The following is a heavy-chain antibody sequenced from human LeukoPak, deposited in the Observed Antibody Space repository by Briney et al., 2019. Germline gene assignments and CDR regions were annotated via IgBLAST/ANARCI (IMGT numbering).Heavy chain of an antibody. CDR3: ARMVGARSN. CDR1: GYTFTDYY. CDR2: INPNTGGT. V-gene: IGHV1-2*02. J-gene: IGHJ4*02. Sequence: ASVKVSCKASGYTFTDYYMHWVRQAPGQGLEWMGWINPNTGGTKYAQKFQGRVTMTRDTSTSTAYMELSSLRSEDTAVYYCARMVGARSNWGQGTLVTVSS. D-gene: IGHD1-26*01.